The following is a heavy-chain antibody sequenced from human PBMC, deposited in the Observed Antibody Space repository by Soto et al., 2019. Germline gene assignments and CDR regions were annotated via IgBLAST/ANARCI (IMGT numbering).Heavy chain of an antibody. CDR2: IYHSGST. CDR1: SGSISSSNW. CDR3: AREWERGIFDY. D-gene: IGHD1-26*01. Sequence: SETLSLTCAVSSGSISSSNWWSWVRQPPGKGLEWIGEIYHSGSTDYNPSLKSRVTISLDKSENQFSLRLSSVTAADTAVYYCAREWERGIFDYWGQGTMVTVYS. J-gene: IGHJ4*02. V-gene: IGHV4-4*02.